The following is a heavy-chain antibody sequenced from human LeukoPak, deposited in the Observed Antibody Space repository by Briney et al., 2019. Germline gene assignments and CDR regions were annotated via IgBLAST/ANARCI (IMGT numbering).Heavy chain of an antibody. D-gene: IGHD4-23*01. CDR3: TRGRDYGGNSKLFDY. CDR2: INPNSGAT. J-gene: IGHJ4*02. V-gene: IGHV1-2*02. CDR1: GYTFTGYY. Sequence: GASVKVSCKASGYTFTGYYMHWVRQAPGQGLEWMGWINPNSGATSHAQKFRGRVTMTRDTSISTAYMELSRLRSDDTAVYYCTRGRDYGGNSKLFDYWGQGTLVTVSS.